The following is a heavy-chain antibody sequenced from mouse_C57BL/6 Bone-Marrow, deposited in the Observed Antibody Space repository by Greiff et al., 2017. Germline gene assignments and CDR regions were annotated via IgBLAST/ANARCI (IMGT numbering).Heavy chain of an antibody. Sequence: EVKVVESGEGLVKPGGSLKLSCAASGFTFSSYAMSWVRQTPEKRLEWVAYISSGGDYIYYADTVKGRFTISRDNARNTLYLQMSSLKSEDTAMYYCTRDHYYGSSYWYFDVWGTGTTVTVSS. J-gene: IGHJ1*03. CDR3: TRDHYYGSSYWYFDV. V-gene: IGHV5-9-1*02. CDR1: GFTFSSYA. D-gene: IGHD1-1*01. CDR2: ISSGGDYI.